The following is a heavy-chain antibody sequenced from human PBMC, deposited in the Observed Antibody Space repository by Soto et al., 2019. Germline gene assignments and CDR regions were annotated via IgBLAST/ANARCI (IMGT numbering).Heavy chain of an antibody. CDR2: IYYTGIS. V-gene: IGHV4-59*02. D-gene: IGHD1-1*01. Sequence: SETLSLTCSFSGDSVTSHYLTWIRPSPGKGLEWIGYIYYTGISNYNPSLKSRVTISVDTSKNQFSLKLSSVTAADTAMYYCARIALQNYYYYMDVWGKGTTVTVSS. CDR1: GDSVTSHY. CDR3: ARIALQNYYYYMDV. J-gene: IGHJ6*03.